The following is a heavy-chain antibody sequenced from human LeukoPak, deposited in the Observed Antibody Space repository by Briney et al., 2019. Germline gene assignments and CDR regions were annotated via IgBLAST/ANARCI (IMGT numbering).Heavy chain of an antibody. CDR3: TTGLPAFDI. V-gene: IGHV3-23*01. D-gene: IGHD4-11*01. Sequence: GGSLRLSCAASGFTFSSYAMSWVRQAPGKGLEWVSAISGSGGSTYYADSVKGRFTISRDNSKNTLYLQMNRLKTEDTAVYYCTTGLPAFDIWGQGTMVTVSS. CDR2: ISGSGGST. CDR1: GFTFSSYA. J-gene: IGHJ3*02.